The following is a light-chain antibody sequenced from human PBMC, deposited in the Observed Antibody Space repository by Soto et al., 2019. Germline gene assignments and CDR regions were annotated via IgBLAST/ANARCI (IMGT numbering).Light chain of an antibody. CDR2: DAS. Sequence: DIQITPFPCTLFSSFGDRVTLTFRASQSISSWLAWYQQKPGKAPKLLIYDASSLESGVPSRFSGSGSGTEFTLTISSLQPDDFATYYCQQYNSYSHTFGQGTRLEIK. CDR3: QQYNSYSHT. CDR1: QSISSW. J-gene: IGKJ5*01. V-gene: IGKV1-5*01.